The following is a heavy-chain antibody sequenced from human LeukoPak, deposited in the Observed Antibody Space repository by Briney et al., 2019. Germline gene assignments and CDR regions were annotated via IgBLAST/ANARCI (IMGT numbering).Heavy chain of an antibody. Sequence: PGGSLRLSCAASGFTFSSYGMHWVRQAPGKGLVWVSRINSDGSSTSYADSVKGRFTISRDNAKNTLYLQMNSLRAEDTAVYYCARVFLIGDVDYWGQGTLVTASS. J-gene: IGHJ4*02. CDR2: INSDGSST. CDR1: GFTFSSYG. CDR3: ARVFLIGDVDY. V-gene: IGHV3-74*01. D-gene: IGHD7-27*01.